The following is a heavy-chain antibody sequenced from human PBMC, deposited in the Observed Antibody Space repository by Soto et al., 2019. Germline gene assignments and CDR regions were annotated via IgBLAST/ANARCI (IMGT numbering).Heavy chain of an antibody. J-gene: IGHJ6*02. V-gene: IGHV4-34*02. CDR2: ISHDGGT. D-gene: IGHD3-10*01. Sequence: QVQLQQWGAGLLRPSETLSLTCAFYGGSFDDFYWSWVRQSPGKGLEWVGEISHDGGTNYSPSLASRVSISVDPSKNQFSLQLMSVTAGVTGLYYCARGQLVWYGDLTPYHRDMDVWGQGTTVTVSS. CDR1: GGSFDDFY. CDR3: ARGQLVWYGDLTPYHRDMDV.